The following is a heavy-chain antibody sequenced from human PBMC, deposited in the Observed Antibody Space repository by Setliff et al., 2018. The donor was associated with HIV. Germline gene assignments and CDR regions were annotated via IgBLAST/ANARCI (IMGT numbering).Heavy chain of an antibody. CDR2: INNDGSYA. D-gene: IGHD3-22*01. CDR1: GFTFSSYW. V-gene: IGHV3-74*01. Sequence: GGSLRLSCAASGFTFSSYWMHWVRQAPGKGLVWVSRINNDGSYASYADSVKGRFTISRDNAKNTLYLQMSSLRAEDRAVYYCVRGSGYYYFDNWGQGALVTVSS. J-gene: IGHJ4*02. CDR3: VRGSGYYYFDN.